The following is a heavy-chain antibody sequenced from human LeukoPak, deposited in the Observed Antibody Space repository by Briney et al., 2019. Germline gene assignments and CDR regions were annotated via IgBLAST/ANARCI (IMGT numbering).Heavy chain of an antibody. D-gene: IGHD4-11*01. CDR1: GGSLSGYY. V-gene: IGHV4-34*01. Sequence: KPSETLSLTCAVYGGSLSGYYWSWIRQPPGKGLEWIGEINHSGSTNYNPSLKSRVTISVDTSKNQFSLKLSSVTAADTAVYYCARDNTVTTYYYYGMDVWGQGTTVTVSS. J-gene: IGHJ6*02. CDR3: ARDNTVTTYYYYGMDV. CDR2: INHSGST.